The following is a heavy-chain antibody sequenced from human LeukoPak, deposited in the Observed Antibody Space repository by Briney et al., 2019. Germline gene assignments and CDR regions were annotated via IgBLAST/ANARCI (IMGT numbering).Heavy chain of an antibody. CDR3: ARGSGGTIFGVVIPQYYYYGMDV. V-gene: IGHV4-59*01. D-gene: IGHD3-3*01. J-gene: IGHJ6*02. Sequence: SENLSLTCSVSGGSISSYYWSWIRQPPGKGLEWIGYIYYSGSTNYNPSLKSRVTISVDTSKNQFSLKLSSVTAADTAVYYCARGSGGTIFGVVIPQYYYYGMDVWGQGTTVTVSS. CDR1: GGSISSYY. CDR2: IYYSGST.